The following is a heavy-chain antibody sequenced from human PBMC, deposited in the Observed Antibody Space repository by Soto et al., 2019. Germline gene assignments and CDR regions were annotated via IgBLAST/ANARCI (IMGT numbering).Heavy chain of an antibody. J-gene: IGHJ5*02. D-gene: IGHD6-19*01. Sequence: ASVKVSCKASGYTFTSYAMHWVRQAPGQRLEWMGWINAGNGNTKYSQKFQGRVTITRDTSASTAYMELSSLRSEDTAVYYCARDRGSSGFYNWFDPWGQGTRVTVAS. CDR3: ARDRGSSGFYNWFDP. V-gene: IGHV1-3*01. CDR1: GYTFTSYA. CDR2: INAGNGNT.